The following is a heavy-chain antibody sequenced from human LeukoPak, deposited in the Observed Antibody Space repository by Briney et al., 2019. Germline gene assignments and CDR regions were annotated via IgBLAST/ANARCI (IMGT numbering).Heavy chain of an antibody. Sequence: PGGSLRLSCAASGFTFSSYSMIWARQPPGRGLEGGSYISSSSTTIYDADSVKGRFTISRDNAKNSLYLQMNSLRDEDTAVYYCARVKTSTTFRDAFDIWGQGTMVTVSS. D-gene: IGHD2/OR15-2a*01. CDR1: GFTFSSYS. V-gene: IGHV3-48*02. CDR2: ISSSSTTI. J-gene: IGHJ3*02. CDR3: ARVKTSTTFRDAFDI.